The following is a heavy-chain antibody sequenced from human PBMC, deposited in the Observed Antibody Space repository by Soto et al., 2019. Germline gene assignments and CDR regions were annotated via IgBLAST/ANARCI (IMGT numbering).Heavy chain of an antibody. J-gene: IGHJ4*02. V-gene: IGHV3-64D*06. CDR1: GFTFSIYA. Sequence: GGSLRLSCSASGFTFSIYAMHWVLQAPWKGLEYVSSISTNGGSTDYADSVKGRFTISRDNSKNTVYLQMSSLRVEDTAVYYCVKGEYYYDSSGYYPFDYWGQGTLVTGSS. D-gene: IGHD3-22*01. CDR2: ISTNGGST. CDR3: VKGEYYYDSSGYYPFDY.